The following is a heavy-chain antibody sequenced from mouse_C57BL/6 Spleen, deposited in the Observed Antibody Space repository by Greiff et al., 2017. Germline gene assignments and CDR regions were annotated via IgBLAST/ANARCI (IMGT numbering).Heavy chain of an antibody. Sequence: DVMLVESGGGLVQPGGSMKLSCVASGFTFSNYWMNWVRQSPEKGLEWVAQIRLKSDNYATHYAESVKGRFTISRDDSKSSVYLQMNNLRAEDTGIYYCPGGTAQALWGQGTTLTVSS. D-gene: IGHD3-2*02. CDR2: IRLKSDNYAT. J-gene: IGHJ2*01. V-gene: IGHV6-3*01. CDR3: PGGTAQAL. CDR1: GFTFSNYW.